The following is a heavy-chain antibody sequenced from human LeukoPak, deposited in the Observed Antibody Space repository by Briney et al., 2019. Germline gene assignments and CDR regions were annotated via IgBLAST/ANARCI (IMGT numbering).Heavy chain of an antibody. CDR1: GFTFSSYG. D-gene: IGHD3-3*01. J-gene: IGHJ4*02. Sequence: GGSLRLSCAASGFTFSSYGMHWVRQAPGKGLEWVAVISYDGSNKYYADSVKGRFTISRDNSKNTLYLQMNSLRAEDTAVYYCAKDLWRYDFWSGYYRFDYWGQGTLVTVSS. CDR3: AKDLWRYDFWSGYYRFDY. V-gene: IGHV3-30*18. CDR2: ISYDGSNK.